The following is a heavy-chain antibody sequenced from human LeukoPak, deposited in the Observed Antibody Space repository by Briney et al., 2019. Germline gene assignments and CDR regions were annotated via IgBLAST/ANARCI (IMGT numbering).Heavy chain of an antibody. CDR3: ARDSYFIDHVITISD. Sequence: GGSLRLSCAASGFTVSSNYMSWVRQAPGKGLEWVSSISSASNYIYYADSVKGRFTISRDNAKKSLYLQMDSLRAEDTAVYYCARDSYFIDHVITISDWGQGTLVTVSS. V-gene: IGHV3-21*01. J-gene: IGHJ4*02. CDR2: ISSASNYI. D-gene: IGHD3-3*01. CDR1: GFTVSSNY.